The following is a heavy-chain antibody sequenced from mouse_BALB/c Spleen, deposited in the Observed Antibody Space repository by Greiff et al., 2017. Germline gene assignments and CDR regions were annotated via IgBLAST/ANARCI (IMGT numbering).Heavy chain of an antibody. J-gene: IGHJ1*01. CDR2: IDPENGNT. V-gene: IGHV14-1*02. Sequence: EVQLQQSGAELVRPGALVKLSCKASGFNIKDYYMHWVKQRPEQGLEWIGWIDPENGNTIYDPKFQGKASITADTSSNTAYLQLSSLTSEDTAVYYCASWGNWYFDVWGEGTTVTVSS. CDR1: GFNIKDYY. CDR3: ASWGNWYFDV.